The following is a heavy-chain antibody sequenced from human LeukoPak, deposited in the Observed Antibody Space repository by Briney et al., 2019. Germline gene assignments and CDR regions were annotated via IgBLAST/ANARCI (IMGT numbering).Heavy chain of an antibody. CDR2: ISSSGNTM. J-gene: IGHJ4*02. V-gene: IGHV3-48*03. CDR1: GFTFSSYE. D-gene: IGHD3-10*01. CDR3: VRDRTMVIDY. Sequence: GGSLRLSCAASGFTFSSYEMNWVRQAPGKGLEWVSYISSSGNTMYYADSVKGRFTISRDDAKNSLYLQMNSLRAEDTAVYYCVRDRTMVIDYWGQGTLVTVSS.